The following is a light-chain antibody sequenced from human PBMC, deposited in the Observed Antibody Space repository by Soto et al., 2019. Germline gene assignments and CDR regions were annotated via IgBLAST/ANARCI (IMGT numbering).Light chain of an antibody. Sequence: DIQMTQSPSTLSASVGDRVTITCRASQSIGSWLASYQQKPGKAPKLLIYDASSLESGVPSRFSGSASGTEFTLTISSLQPDDFATYYCQQYNTYSRTFGQGTTGDIK. J-gene: IGKJ1*01. CDR1: QSIGSW. CDR3: QQYNTYSRT. V-gene: IGKV1-5*01. CDR2: DAS.